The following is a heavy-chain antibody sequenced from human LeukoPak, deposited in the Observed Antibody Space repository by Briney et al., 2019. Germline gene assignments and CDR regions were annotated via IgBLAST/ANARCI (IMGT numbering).Heavy chain of an antibody. D-gene: IGHD5/OR15-5a*01. Sequence: KTSETLSLTCTVSGYSISSGYYWGWIRQPPGKGLEWIGSIYHSGSTYYNPSLKSRVTISVDTSKNQFSLKLSSVTAADTAVYYCARSTDHFDYWGQGTLVTVSS. CDR2: IYHSGST. CDR3: ARSTDHFDY. CDR1: GYSISSGYY. V-gene: IGHV4-38-2*02. J-gene: IGHJ4*02.